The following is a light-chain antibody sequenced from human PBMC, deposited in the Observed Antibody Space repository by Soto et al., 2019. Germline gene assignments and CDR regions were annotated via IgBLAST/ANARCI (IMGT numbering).Light chain of an antibody. CDR2: EVS. J-gene: IGLJ1*01. CDR1: SSDVGGYNY. Sequence: QSALTQPAYVSGSPGQSITISCTGTSSDVGGYNYVSWYQQHPGKAPKLMIYEVSSRPSGVSNRFSGSKSGNTASLTISGLQAEDEADYYCSSYTSSSCYVFGTGTKVIVL. V-gene: IGLV2-14*01. CDR3: SSYTSSSCYV.